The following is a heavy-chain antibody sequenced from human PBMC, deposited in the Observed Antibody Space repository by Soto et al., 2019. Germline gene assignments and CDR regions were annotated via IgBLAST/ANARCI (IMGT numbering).Heavy chain of an antibody. V-gene: IGHV1-69*13. Sequence: ASVKVSCKASGGTFSSYAISWVRQAPGQGLGWMGGTIPIFGTANYAQKFQGRVTITADESTSTAYMELSSLRSEDTAVYYCARGVKNDYVWGSYRYIPYGMDVWGQGTTVTVSS. CDR3: ARGVKNDYVWGSYRYIPYGMDV. CDR2: TIPIFGTA. J-gene: IGHJ6*02. CDR1: GGTFSSYA. D-gene: IGHD3-16*02.